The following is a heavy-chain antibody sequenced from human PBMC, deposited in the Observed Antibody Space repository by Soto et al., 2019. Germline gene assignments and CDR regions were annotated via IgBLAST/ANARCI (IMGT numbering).Heavy chain of an antibody. CDR2: INHSGST. Sequence: PSETLSLTCAVYGGSFSGYYWSWIRQPPGKGLEWIGEINHSGSTNYNPSLKSRVTISVDTSKNQFSLKLSSVTAADTAVYYCARGTGYYYDSSGRDDYYFDYWGQGTLVTVSS. CDR3: ARGTGYYYDSSGRDDYYFDY. D-gene: IGHD3-22*01. V-gene: IGHV4-34*01. J-gene: IGHJ4*02. CDR1: GGSFSGYY.